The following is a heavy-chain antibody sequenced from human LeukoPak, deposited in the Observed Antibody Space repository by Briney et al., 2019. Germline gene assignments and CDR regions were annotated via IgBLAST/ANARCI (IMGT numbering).Heavy chain of an antibody. Sequence: GGSLRLSCAASGFTVSSDYMSWVRQAPGKGLEWVSVIYSGGSTYYADSVKGRFTISRDKSKNTVYLQMNSLRFEVTAMYYCARNWSDPWGQGTLVTVSS. V-gene: IGHV3-53*05. CDR3: ARNWSDP. J-gene: IGHJ5*02. CDR2: IYSGGST. CDR1: GFTVSSDY.